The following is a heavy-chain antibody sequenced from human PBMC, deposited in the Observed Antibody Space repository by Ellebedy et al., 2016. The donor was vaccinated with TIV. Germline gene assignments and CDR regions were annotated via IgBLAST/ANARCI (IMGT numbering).Heavy chain of an antibody. CDR3: ARTMVRDNYYYYGMDV. CDR2: ISSSGSTI. J-gene: IGHJ6*02. CDR1: GVTFSDYY. V-gene: IGHV3-11*04. Sequence: GGSLRLSCAASGVTFSDYYMSWIRQAPGKGLEWVSYISSSGSTIYYADSVKGRFTISRDNAKNSLYLQMSSLRAEDTAVYYCARTMVRDNYYYYGMDVWGQGTTVTVSS. D-gene: IGHD3-10*01.